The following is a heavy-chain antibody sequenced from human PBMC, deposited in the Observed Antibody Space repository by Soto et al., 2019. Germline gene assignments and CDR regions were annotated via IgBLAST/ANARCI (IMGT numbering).Heavy chain of an antibody. D-gene: IGHD3-16*02. CDR3: ARGTRYAFDI. V-gene: IGHV4-39*01. CDR2: IKYSGTT. Sequence: SETLSLTCTVSGCSISSSGCHWGWIRQPAGKGLEWIASIKYSGTTFSNPSLKSRVTLSVDTSKNQFALKLSSVTAAETAVYYCARGTRYAFDIWGQGTMVTVSS. CDR1: GCSISSSGCH. J-gene: IGHJ3*02.